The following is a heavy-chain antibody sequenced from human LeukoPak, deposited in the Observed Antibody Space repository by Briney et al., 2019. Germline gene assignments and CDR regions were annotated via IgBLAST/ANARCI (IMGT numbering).Heavy chain of an antibody. V-gene: IGHV3-11*04. CDR1: GFTFSDYY. J-gene: IGHJ6*03. D-gene: IGHD4-17*01. CDR2: ISSSGSTI. CDR3: AREVGDYQLGYYYMDV. Sequence: PGGSLRLSCAASGFTFSDYYMSWIRQAPGKGLEWDSYISSSGSTIYYADSVKVRFTISRDNAKNSLYLQMNSLRAEDTAVYYCAREVGDYQLGYYYMDVWGKGTTVTVSS.